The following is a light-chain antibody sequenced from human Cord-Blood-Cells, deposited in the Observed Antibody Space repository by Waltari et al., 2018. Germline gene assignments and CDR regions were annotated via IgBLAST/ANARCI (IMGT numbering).Light chain of an antibody. V-gene: IGKV4-1*01. CDR3: QQYYSTPLT. CDR1: QSVLYSSNNKNY. CDR2: WAA. J-gene: IGKJ4*01. Sequence: DIVMTQSPDSLAVSLGERATINCKSSQSVLYSSNNKNYLAWYQQKPGQPPELLIYWAATREIGVTDRFSGSGSVTDFTLTISSLQAEDVAVYCCQQYYSTPLTFGGVTKVEIK.